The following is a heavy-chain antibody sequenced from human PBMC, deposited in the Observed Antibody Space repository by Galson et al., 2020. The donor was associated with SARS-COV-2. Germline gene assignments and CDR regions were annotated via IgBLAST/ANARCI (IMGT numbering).Heavy chain of an antibody. V-gene: IGHV3-53*04. CDR2: IYTGVST. J-gene: IGHJ6*02. Sequence: TGRSLRLSCAASGFTVSSNYMSWVRQAPGKGLEWVSVIYTGVSTYYADSVKGRFTISRHNSKNTLYLQMNSRRAEDTAVYYCARGGQPWDYYYGMDVWGQGTTVTVSS. D-gene: IGHD1-1*01. CDR3: ARGGQPWDYYYGMDV. CDR1: GFTVSSNY.